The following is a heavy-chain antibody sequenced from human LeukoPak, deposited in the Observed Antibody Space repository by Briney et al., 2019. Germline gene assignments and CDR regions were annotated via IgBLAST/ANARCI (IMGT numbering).Heavy chain of an antibody. D-gene: IGHD3-10*01. CDR2: IKSISEGGTI. Sequence: PGGSLRLSCAASGFTFTNAWMTWVRQAPGKGLEWVGRIKSISEGGTIDYATPVKGRFIISRDDSESTLYLQMNSLKIEDTGVYYCTTYASGSPSNGFWFDPWGQGTQVTVSS. CDR3: TTYASGSPSNGFWFDP. J-gene: IGHJ5*02. V-gene: IGHV3-15*01. CDR1: GFTFTNAW.